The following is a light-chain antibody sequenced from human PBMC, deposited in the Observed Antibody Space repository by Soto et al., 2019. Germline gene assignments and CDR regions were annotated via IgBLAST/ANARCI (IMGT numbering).Light chain of an antibody. Sequence: SALAQPRSVSGSPGQSVTVSCIGTSSDVGDYNSVSWYQQHPGKAPKLMIYDVSKRPSGVPDRFSGSKSGNTASLTISGLQAEDEADYYCCSYVGGYSYVFGIGTKVTAL. CDR2: DVS. CDR3: CSYVGGYSYV. CDR1: SSDVGDYNS. J-gene: IGLJ1*01. V-gene: IGLV2-11*01.